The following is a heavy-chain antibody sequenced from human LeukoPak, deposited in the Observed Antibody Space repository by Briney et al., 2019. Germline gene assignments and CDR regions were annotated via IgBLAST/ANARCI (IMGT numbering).Heavy chain of an antibody. J-gene: IGHJ6*03. CDR2: INHSGST. V-gene: IGHV4-34*01. CDR3: ARGRGYNYYYYMDV. Sequence: PSETLSLTCAVYGGSFSGYYWSWIRQPPGKGLEWIGEINHSGSTNYNPSLKSRVTISVDTSKNQFSLKLSSVTAADTAVYYCARGRGYNYYYYMDVWGKGTTVTVSS. CDR1: GGSFSGYY. D-gene: IGHD5-12*01.